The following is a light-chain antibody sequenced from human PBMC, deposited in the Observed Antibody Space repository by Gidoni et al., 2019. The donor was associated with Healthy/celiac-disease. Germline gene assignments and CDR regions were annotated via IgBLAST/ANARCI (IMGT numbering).Light chain of an antibody. J-gene: IGKJ4*01. V-gene: IGKV3-20*01. CDR3: QQYGSSSLT. CDR1: QSVSSSY. CDR2: GAS. Sequence: EIVLTQSPGTLSLSPGDRATLSCRASQSVSSSYLAWYQQTPGQAPRLLIYGASSRATGIPDRCSGSGSGTDFTLTISRLEPEDFAVYYCQQYGSSSLTFGGXTKVEIK.